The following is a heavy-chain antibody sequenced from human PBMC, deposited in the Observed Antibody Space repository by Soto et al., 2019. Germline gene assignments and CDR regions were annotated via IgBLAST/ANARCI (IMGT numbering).Heavy chain of an antibody. CDR2: ISSSSSYI. D-gene: IGHD2-21*02. V-gene: IGHV3-21*01. Sequence: PGGSLRLSCAASGFTFSSYSMNWVRQAPGKGLEWVSSISSSSSYIYYADSVKGRFTISRDNAKNSLYLQMNSLRAEDTAVYYCARAGTRDTDAFDIWGPGTMVTVSS. CDR3: ARAGTRDTDAFDI. J-gene: IGHJ3*02. CDR1: GFTFSSYS.